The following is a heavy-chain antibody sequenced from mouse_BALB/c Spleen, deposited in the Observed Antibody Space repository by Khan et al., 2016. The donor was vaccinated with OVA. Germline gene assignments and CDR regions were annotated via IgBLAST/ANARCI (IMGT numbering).Heavy chain of an antibody. D-gene: IGHD1-1*01. Sequence: QVRLQQSGPGLVAPSQTLSITCTVSGFSLTSYGVHWVRQPPGKGLEWLGVIWAGGSTNHNSALMSRLSISKDNSKSQVYLKMNSMQTYDAAMYYCARALYYGAWFAYWGQGTLVTVSA. CDR3: ARALYYGAWFAY. J-gene: IGHJ3*01. CDR1: GFSLTSYG. CDR2: IWAGGST. V-gene: IGHV2-9*02.